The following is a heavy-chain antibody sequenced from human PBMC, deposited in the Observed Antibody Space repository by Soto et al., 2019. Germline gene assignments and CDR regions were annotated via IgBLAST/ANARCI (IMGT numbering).Heavy chain of an antibody. V-gene: IGHV4-39*01. D-gene: IGHD3-9*01. CDR2: IYYSGST. CDR3: ARRAHYDILTGYYGGWFDP. J-gene: IGHJ5*02. Sequence: QLQLQESGPGLVKPSETLSLTCTVSGGSISSSSYYWGWIRQPPGKGLEWIGSIYYSGSTYYNPSITSRVTTSVDTSRNQFSLTLSSVTAADTAVYYCARRAHYDILTGYYGGWFDPWGQGTLVTVSS. CDR1: GGSISSSSYY.